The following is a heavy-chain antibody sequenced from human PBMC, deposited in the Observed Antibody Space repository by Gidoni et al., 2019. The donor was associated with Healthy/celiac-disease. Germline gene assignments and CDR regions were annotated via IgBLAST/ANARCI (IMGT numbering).Heavy chain of an antibody. CDR3: ARVGKLDIKPRGGRRLNYMDV. J-gene: IGHJ6*03. V-gene: IGHV4-34*01. D-gene: IGHD5-12*01. CDR2: INHSGST. Sequence: QVQLQQWGAGLLKPSQTLSLTCAVYGGSFSGSYWSWIRQPPGKGLEWIGEINHSGSTNYNPSLKSRVTISVDTSKNQFSLKLSSVTAADTAVYYCARVGKLDIKPRGGRRLNYMDVWGKGTTVTVSS. CDR1: GGSFSGSY.